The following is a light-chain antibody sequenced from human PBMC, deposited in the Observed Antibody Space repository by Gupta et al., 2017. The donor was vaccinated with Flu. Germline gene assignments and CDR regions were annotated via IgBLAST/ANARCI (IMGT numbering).Light chain of an antibody. V-gene: IGKV1-27*01. CDR1: QGISNY. CDR3: QKENNARIT. CDR2: DAS. Sequence: PSSLSASIGDRVTITCRASQGISNYLAWYQQKPGKGPKLLIYDASTLQSGVPSRFSGSGSGTDFTLTISSLQPEDVATYYCQKENNARITFGGGTKVEIK. J-gene: IGKJ4*01.